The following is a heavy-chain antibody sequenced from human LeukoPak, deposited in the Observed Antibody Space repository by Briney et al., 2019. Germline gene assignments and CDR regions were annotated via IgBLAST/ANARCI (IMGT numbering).Heavy chain of an antibody. J-gene: IGHJ4*02. Sequence: GGSLRLSCAASGFSFSVSWIRQAPGKGLEWVSAISGSGGSTYYADSVKGRFTISRDNSKNTLYLQMNSLRAEDTAVYYCAKEREGYYFDYWGQGTLVTVSS. CDR2: ISGSGGST. V-gene: IGHV3-23*01. CDR1: GFSFSV. D-gene: IGHD1-26*01. CDR3: AKEREGYYFDY.